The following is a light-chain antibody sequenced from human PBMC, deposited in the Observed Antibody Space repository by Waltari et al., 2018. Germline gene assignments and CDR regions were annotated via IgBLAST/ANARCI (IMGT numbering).Light chain of an antibody. CDR1: SSDVGGYHY. Sequence: QSALTQPASVSGSPGQSITLSCTGTSSDVGGYHYVSWYQQHPGKAPKLMIYDVSNRPSGVSNRFSGSKSGTTASLTISGLQAEDEADYYCSSYTSSSTLVFGGGTKLTVL. V-gene: IGLV2-14*03. J-gene: IGLJ2*01. CDR3: SSYTSSSTLV. CDR2: DVS.